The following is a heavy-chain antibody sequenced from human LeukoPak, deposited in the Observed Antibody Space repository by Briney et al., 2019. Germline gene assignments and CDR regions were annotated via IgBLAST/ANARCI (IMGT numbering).Heavy chain of an antibody. Sequence: VAPVKVSCKASGYTFVSYDINWVRQAPGQRPEWMGWVNAANGDTKYSQIFQGRVTITRDTSANTAYMELSSLRSEDTAVYYCAREGVWGQGTTVTVSS. CDR2: VNAANGDT. CDR3: AREGV. V-gene: IGHV1-3*01. J-gene: IGHJ6*02. CDR1: GYTFVSYD.